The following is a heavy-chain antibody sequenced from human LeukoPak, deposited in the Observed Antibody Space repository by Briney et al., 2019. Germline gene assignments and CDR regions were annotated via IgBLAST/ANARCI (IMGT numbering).Heavy chain of an antibody. CDR1: GFTFSDYY. CDR2: ISSYGTTT. CDR3: ARDNGNLDYWGQVDY. V-gene: IGHV3-11*04. J-gene: IGHJ4*02. Sequence: GGSLRLSCAASGFTFSDYYMSWIRQAPGKGLEWVSYISSYGTTTYYADSVKGRFTISRDNAKNSLYLQMNSLRAEDTAVYYCARDNGNLDYWGQVDYWGQGTLVTVSS. D-gene: IGHD4-11*01.